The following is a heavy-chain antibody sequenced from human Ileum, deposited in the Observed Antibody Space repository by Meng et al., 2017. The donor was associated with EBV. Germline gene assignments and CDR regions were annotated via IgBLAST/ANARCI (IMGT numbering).Heavy chain of an antibody. CDR1: GGSGSTIDC. CDR2: TDHSAST. CDR3: ASSDYYRSDY. V-gene: IGHV4-4*02. Sequence: HVAQLESGPGVVEPSEPLSLTCAVSGGSGSTIDCESWARMPPGTGMGWVGKTDHSASTNYRPSHKSRATISLTKSKNPLYLKLNSVTAAATAVYACASSDYYRSDYWGQGTLVTVSS. J-gene: IGHJ4*02. D-gene: IGHD3-22*01.